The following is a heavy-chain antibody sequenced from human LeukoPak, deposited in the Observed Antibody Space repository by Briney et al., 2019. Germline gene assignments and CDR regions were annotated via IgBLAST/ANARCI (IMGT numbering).Heavy chain of an antibody. CDR3: ARGGGSGSYYYYYYMDV. D-gene: IGHD3-10*01. CDR2: IYHSGST. V-gene: IGHV4-4*02. CDR1: GGSISSSNW. Sequence: SGTLSLTCAVSGGSISSSNWWSWVRQPPGKGLEWIGEIYHSGSTNYNPSLKSRVTISVDKSKNQFSLKLSSVTAADTAVYYCARGGGSGSYYYYYYMDVWGKGTTVTISS. J-gene: IGHJ6*03.